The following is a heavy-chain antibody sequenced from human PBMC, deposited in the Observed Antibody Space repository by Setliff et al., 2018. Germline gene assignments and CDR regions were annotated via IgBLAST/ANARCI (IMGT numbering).Heavy chain of an antibody. Sequence: PGGSLRLSCAASGFTFDDYAMHWARQAPGKGLEWVSGISWNSGSIGYADSVKGRFTISRDNAKNSLYLQMDSLRAEDTAIYYCARMGWYFDYWGQGALVTVSS. CDR1: GFTFDDYA. CDR2: ISWNSGSI. CDR3: ARMGWYFDY. D-gene: IGHD6-19*01. J-gene: IGHJ4*02. V-gene: IGHV3-9*01.